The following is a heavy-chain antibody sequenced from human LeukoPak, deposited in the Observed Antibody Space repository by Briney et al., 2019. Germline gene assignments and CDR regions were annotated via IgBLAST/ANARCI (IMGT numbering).Heavy chain of an antibody. CDR2: IYTSGST. J-gene: IGHJ4*02. D-gene: IGHD3-22*01. CDR3: ARDPGPGLYYYDSSGGFDY. CDR1: GGSISSYH. Sequence: SETLSLTCTVSGGSISSYHWSWIRQPAGKGLEWIGRIYTSGSTNYNPSLKSRVTMSVDTSKNQLSLKLSSVTAADTAVYYCARDPGPGLYYYDSSGGFDYWGQGTLVTVSS. V-gene: IGHV4-4*07.